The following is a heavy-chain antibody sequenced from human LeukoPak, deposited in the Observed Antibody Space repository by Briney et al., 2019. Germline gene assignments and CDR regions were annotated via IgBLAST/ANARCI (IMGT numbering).Heavy chain of an antibody. D-gene: IGHD3-10*01. CDR3: ARGAADGSGSYGNRFDP. J-gene: IGHJ5*02. Sequence: ASVKVSCKASGYTFTSYGISWVRQAPGQGLEWMGWISAYNGNTNYAQKLQGRVTMTTDTSTSTAYMELRSLRSDDTAVYYCARGAADGSGSYGNRFDPWGQGTLVTVSS. CDR1: GYTFTSYG. CDR2: ISAYNGNT. V-gene: IGHV1-18*01.